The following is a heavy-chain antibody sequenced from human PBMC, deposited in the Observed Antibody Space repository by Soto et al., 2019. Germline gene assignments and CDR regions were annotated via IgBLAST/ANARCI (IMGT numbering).Heavy chain of an antibody. V-gene: IGHV1-69*02. CDR2: IIPIAAIA. J-gene: IGHJ5*02. D-gene: IGHD3-10*01. CDR1: GGTFSRYT. Sequence: QVQLVQSGAEVKKPGSSVKVSCKASGGTFSRYTINWVRQAPGQGLEWMGRIIPIAAIANYTQKVQGRVTITVDKSSTTAYMDLSSLRSDDTAVYYCARGSTIVRGAPSWFDPWGQGTLVTVSS. CDR3: ARGSTIVRGAPSWFDP.